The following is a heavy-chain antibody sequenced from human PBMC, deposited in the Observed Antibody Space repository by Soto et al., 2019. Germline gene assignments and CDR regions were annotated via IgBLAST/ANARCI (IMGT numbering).Heavy chain of an antibody. CDR1: GGSISPCY. CDR2: IYHSGTT. Sequence: QVQLQESGPGLVKPSETLSLICTVSGGSISPCYWRWIRQSPGNGLEWIGSIYHSGTTNYNPSLKSRATMSVDTSKNQFSLKLSSVTAADTAVYYCARYASLFDHWGQGILVTVSS. J-gene: IGHJ4*02. CDR3: ARYASLFDH. V-gene: IGHV4-59*01.